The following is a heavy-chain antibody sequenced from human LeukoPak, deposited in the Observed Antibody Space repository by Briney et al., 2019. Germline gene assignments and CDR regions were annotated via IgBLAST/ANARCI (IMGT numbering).Heavy chain of an antibody. CDR3: ASVTTAVNDY. CDR2: ITSTTTCI. CDR1: GFTFSSYG. V-gene: IGHV3-21*01. J-gene: IGHJ4*02. D-gene: IGHD1-1*01. Sequence: GGSLRLSCAASGFTFSSYGMHWVRQAPGKGLEWVSSITSTTTCIYYADSVKGRFTISRDNAKNSLYLQMNSLRAEDTAVYYCASVTTAVNDYWGQGTLVTVSS.